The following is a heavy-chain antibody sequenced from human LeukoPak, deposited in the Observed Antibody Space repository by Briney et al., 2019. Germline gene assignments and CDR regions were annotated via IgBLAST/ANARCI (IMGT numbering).Heavy chain of an antibody. CDR3: ARDRGGSGVHYFDY. CDR2: INPNSGGT. Sequence: ASVKVSCKASGYTFTSYGISWVRQAPGQGLEWMGWINPNSGGTNYAQKFQGRVTMTRDTSISTAYMELSRLRSDDTAVYYCARDRGGSGVHYFDYWGQGTLVTVSS. J-gene: IGHJ4*02. D-gene: IGHD3-10*01. V-gene: IGHV1-2*02. CDR1: GYTFTSYG.